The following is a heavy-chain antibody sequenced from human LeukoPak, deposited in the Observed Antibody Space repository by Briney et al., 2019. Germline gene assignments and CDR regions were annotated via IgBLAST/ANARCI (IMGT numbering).Heavy chain of an antibody. V-gene: IGHV3-74*01. CDR3: AGQSRLGYCSGGSCYSQPFDP. CDR2: INSDGSST. CDR1: GFTFSNHW. Sequence: GGSLRLSCVASGFTFSNHWMHWVRQAPGKGLVWVSRINSDGSSTSYADSVKGRFTISRDNAKNSLYLQMNSLRAEDTAIYYCAGQSRLGYCSGGSCYSQPFDPWGQGTLVTVSS. J-gene: IGHJ5*02. D-gene: IGHD2-15*01.